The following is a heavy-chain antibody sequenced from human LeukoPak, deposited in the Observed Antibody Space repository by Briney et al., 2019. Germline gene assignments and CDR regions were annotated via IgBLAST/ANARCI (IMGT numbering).Heavy chain of an antibody. CDR3: ARAEAHTSSMDY. D-gene: IGHD6-6*01. Sequence: GGSLRLSCAASGFTFSNCWMHWVRQAPGKGLEWVSRIDSDGSTTKYADSVKGRFTISRDNAKTSLYLQMNSLRAEDTAVYYCARAEAHTSSMDYWGQGTLVTVSS. V-gene: IGHV3-74*03. J-gene: IGHJ4*02. CDR2: IDSDGSTT. CDR1: GFTFSNCW.